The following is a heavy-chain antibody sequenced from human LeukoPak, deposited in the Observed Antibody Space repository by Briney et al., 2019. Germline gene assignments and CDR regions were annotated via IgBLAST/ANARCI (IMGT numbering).Heavy chain of an antibody. J-gene: IGHJ4*02. V-gene: IGHV3-30-3*01. CDR3: ARGEYSSSGYVIAF. CDR2: ISFDGNDK. D-gene: IGHD6-13*01. Sequence: PGGSLRLSRAASGFTFAGYAMHWVRQAPGKGLEWVTVISFDGNDKYYADSVKGRFTISRDSSRNTLYLQMNSLRAEDTALYYCARGEYSSSGYVIAFGGQGPLVTVSS. CDR1: GFTFAGYA.